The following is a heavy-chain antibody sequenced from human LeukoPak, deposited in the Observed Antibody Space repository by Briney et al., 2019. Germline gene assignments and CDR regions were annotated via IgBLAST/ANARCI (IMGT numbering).Heavy chain of an antibody. D-gene: IGHD6-13*01. J-gene: IGHJ4*02. CDR3: AKSIAAAATPGDY. CDR1: GFTFTSYS. Sequence: GGSLRLSCAASGFTFTSYSMNWVRQAPGKGLEWVSTISGSGGSTYYADSVKGRFTISRDNSKNTLYLQMNSLRAEDTAVYYCAKSIAAAATPGDYWGQGTLVTVSS. V-gene: IGHV3-23*01. CDR2: ISGSGGST.